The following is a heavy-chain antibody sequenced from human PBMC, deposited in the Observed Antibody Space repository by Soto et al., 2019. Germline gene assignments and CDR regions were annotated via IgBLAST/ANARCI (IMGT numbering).Heavy chain of an antibody. CDR2: ISAYNGNT. V-gene: IGHV1-18*01. CDR1: GYNFVNYG. Sequence: QVQLVQSGTEVRKPGASVKVSCKASGYNFVNYGITWVRQAPGQGLERMGWISAYNGNTDYEQKFQGRITMTTDTSTSTASLELRSLRSDDTAVYYCARDGGTVAALPGGFWGQGTLVSVSS. CDR3: ARDGGTVAALPGGF. J-gene: IGHJ4*02. D-gene: IGHD3-16*01.